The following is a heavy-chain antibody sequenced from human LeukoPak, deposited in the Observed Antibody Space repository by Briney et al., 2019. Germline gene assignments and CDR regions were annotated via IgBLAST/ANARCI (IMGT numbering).Heavy chain of an antibody. V-gene: IGHV4-31*03. CDR1: GGSIGNGGYF. CDR2: IYDSVTT. CDR3: ARERSSGWYRF. J-gene: IGHJ4*02. Sequence: SHTLSLTCTVSGGSIGNGGYFWTWLRQYPGKGLEWLGYIYDSVTTYYNPSLKSRVAISLDRSKNQFSMNLTSVTAADRAVYYCARERSSGWYRFWGQGILVAVPP. D-gene: IGHD6-19*01.